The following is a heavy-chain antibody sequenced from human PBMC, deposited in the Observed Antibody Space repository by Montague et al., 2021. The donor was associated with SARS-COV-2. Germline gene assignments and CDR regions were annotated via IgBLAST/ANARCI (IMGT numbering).Heavy chain of an antibody. J-gene: IGHJ2*01. D-gene: IGHD3-10*01. CDR2: IEWDDDK. CDR3: ARTYGSGRGFDL. Sequence: PALVKPTQTLTLTCTFSGFSLSTSGMCVSWIRQPPGKALEWLARIEWDDDKYYSTSLKTRLTISKDTSKNQVVLTMANMDPVDTATYYCARTYGSGRGFDLWGRGTLVTVSS. CDR1: GFSLSTSGMC. V-gene: IGHV2-70*11.